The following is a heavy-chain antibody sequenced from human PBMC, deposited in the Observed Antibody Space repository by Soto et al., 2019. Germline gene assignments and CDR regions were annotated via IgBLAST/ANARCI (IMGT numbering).Heavy chain of an antibody. CDR3: FRRLGESL. Sequence: QVQLVESGGGVVQPGRSLRLSCAASGFTFSSYAMHWVRQAPGKGLEWVAVISYDGSNKYYADSVKGRFTISRDNSKNTLYLQMNSLRAEVTAVYYCFRRLGESLWGQGTLVTVSS. J-gene: IGHJ4*02. V-gene: IGHV3-30-3*01. CDR1: GFTFSSYA. D-gene: IGHD1-26*01. CDR2: ISYDGSNK.